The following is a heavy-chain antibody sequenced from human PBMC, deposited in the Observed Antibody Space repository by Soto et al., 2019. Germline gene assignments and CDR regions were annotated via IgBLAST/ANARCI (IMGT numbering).Heavy chain of an antibody. Sequence: PGGSLRLSCAASGFTFSNYGFHWVRQAPGKGLEWVAVIWYDGSKKYYVDSAKGRFTISRDNSKNTLYLEMDSLRAEDTAVYHCARDLGSTNYYFDYWGLGXLVTVSS. D-gene: IGHD5-12*01. CDR1: GFTFSNYG. V-gene: IGHV3-33*01. CDR2: IWYDGSKK. CDR3: ARDLGSTNYYFDY. J-gene: IGHJ4*02.